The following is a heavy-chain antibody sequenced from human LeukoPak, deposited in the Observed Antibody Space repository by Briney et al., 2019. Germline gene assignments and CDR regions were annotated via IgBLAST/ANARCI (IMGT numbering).Heavy chain of an antibody. V-gene: IGHV1-2*02. CDR1: GYTFTGYY. CDR3: AREGDSSGYLVDY. D-gene: IGHD3-22*01. J-gene: IGHJ4*02. Sequence: ASMKVSCKASGYTFTGYYMHWVRQAPGQGLEWMGWINPNSGGTNYAQKFQGRVTMTRDTSISTAYMELSRLRSDDTAVYYCAREGDSSGYLVDYWGQGTLVTVSS. CDR2: INPNSGGT.